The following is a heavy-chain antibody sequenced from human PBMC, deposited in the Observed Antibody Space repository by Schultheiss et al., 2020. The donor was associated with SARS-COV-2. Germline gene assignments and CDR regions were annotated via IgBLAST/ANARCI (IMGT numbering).Heavy chain of an antibody. CDR3: ARSPPPDSGWYALLDY. CDR2: IIPIFGTA. D-gene: IGHD6-19*01. V-gene: IGHV1-69*06. J-gene: IGHJ4*01. CDR1: GGTFSSNA. Sequence: SVKVSCKASGGTFSSNAISWVRQAPGQGLEWMGGIIPIFGTANYTQKFQGRVTITADKSTSTAYMELSSLRSEHTAVYYCARSPPPDSGWYALLDYWGQGTLVTVSS.